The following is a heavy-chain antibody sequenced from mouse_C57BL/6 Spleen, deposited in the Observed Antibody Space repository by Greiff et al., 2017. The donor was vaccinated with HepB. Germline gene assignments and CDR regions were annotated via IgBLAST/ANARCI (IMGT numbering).Heavy chain of an antibody. CDR1: GYTFTSYW. CDR2: IDPSDSET. J-gene: IGHJ2*01. CDR3: ARSGTLRDYFDY. D-gene: IGHD4-1*01. Sequence: VQLQQSGAELVRPGSSVKLSCKASGYTFTSYWMHWVKQRPIQGLEWIGNIDPSDSETHYNQKFKDKATLTVDKSSSTAYMQLSSLTSEDSAVYYCARSGTLRDYFDYWGQGTTLTVSS. V-gene: IGHV1-52*01.